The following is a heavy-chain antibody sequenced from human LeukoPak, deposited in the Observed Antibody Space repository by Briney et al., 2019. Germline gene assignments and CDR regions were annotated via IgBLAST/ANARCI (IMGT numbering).Heavy chain of an antibody. Sequence: PGGSLRLSCAASGFTFSGSVMHWVRQASGKGLEWVGRIRSKANSYATAYAASVKGRFTISRDDTKNTAYLQMNSLKTEDTAVYYCTSSLGPGVRVRHGYNYDFDYWGQGTLVTVSS. J-gene: IGHJ4*02. CDR1: GFTFSGSV. CDR2: IRSKANSYAT. CDR3: TSSLGPGVRVRHGYNYDFDY. V-gene: IGHV3-73*01. D-gene: IGHD5-24*01.